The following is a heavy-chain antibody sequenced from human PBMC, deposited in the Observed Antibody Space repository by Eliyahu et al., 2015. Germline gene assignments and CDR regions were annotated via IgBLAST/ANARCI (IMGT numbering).Heavy chain of an antibody. CDR2: IXRTGNTI. D-gene: IGHD6-13*01. V-gene: IGHV3-48*03. CDR3: SRQRGIWSHFDY. Sequence: LVESGGGLVHPGGSLRLSCAVPGFTFTTYEMTXVRQAPGKGLEWIAYIXRTGNTIYYADSVKGRFTISRDNSKNSVFLQMDSLRVEDTGIYYCSRQRGIWSHFDYWGQGTLVTASS. CDR1: GFTFTTYE. J-gene: IGHJ4*02.